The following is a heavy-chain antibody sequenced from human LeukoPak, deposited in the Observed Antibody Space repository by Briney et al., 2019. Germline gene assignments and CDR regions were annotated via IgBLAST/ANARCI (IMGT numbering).Heavy chain of an antibody. CDR2: INPNSGGT. V-gene: IGHV1-2*02. J-gene: IGHJ4*02. D-gene: IGHD1-26*01. Sequence: ASVKVSCKASGYTFTGYYMHWVRQAPGQGLEWMGWINPNSGGTNYAQKFQGRVTMTRDTSISTAYMELSGLRSDDTAVYYCASGPVGATRVGNYWGQGTLVTVSS. CDR3: ASGPVGATRVGNY. CDR1: GYTFTGYY.